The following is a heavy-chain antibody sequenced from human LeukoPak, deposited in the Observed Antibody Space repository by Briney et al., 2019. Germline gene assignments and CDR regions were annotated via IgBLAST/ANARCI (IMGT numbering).Heavy chain of an antibody. D-gene: IGHD1-26*01. CDR1: GGTFSSYA. CDR2: IIPIFGTA. V-gene: IGHV1-69*01. CDR3: ARVGYSGSFRGYYFDY. J-gene: IGHJ4*02. Sequence: ASVKVSCKASGGTFSSYAISWVRQAPGQGLEWMGGIIPIFGTANYAQKFQGRVTITADESPSTAYMELSSLRSEDTAVYYCARVGYSGSFRGYYFDYWGQGTLVTVSS.